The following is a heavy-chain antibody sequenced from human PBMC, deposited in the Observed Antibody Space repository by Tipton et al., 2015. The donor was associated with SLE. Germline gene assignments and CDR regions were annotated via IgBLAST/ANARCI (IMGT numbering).Heavy chain of an antibody. CDR1: GLTFNTSV. J-gene: IGHJ4*02. CDR3: ARDSYDFWGGNLNPSFDY. Sequence: SLRLSCAASGLTFNTSVIHWVRQAPGKGLEWVAVIWYDGSNKYYADSVKGRFTISRDNSKNTVYLHMNSLRAEDTAVYFCARDSYDFWGGNLNPSFDYWGQGTLVTVSS. V-gene: IGHV3-33*01. CDR2: IWYDGSNK. D-gene: IGHD3-3*01.